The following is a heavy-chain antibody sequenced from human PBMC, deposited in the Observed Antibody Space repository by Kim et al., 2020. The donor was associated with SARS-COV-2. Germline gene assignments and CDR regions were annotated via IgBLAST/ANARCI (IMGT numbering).Heavy chain of an antibody. Sequence: GGSLRLSCAASGFIFKDHAMIWVRQAPGTGLESVAVINSNGATTYYADSVKGRFTISRDNSRNTMFLQMDRVTSEDMGVYYCARGRGSSWYYFDYWGLGTLVTVSP. CDR2: INSNGATT. J-gene: IGHJ4*02. CDR1: GFIFKDHA. CDR3: ARGRGSSWYYFDY. V-gene: IGHV3-64*02. D-gene: IGHD6-19*01.